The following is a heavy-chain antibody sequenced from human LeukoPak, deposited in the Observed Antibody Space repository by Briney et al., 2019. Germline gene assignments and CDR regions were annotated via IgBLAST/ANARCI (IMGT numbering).Heavy chain of an antibody. CDR1: GFTFNIYS. V-gene: IGHV3-30*18. D-gene: IGHD1-26*01. CDR2: ISYDGSNK. J-gene: IGHJ4*02. CDR3: AKDVAYIGSYWAIDYFDY. Sequence: GGSLRLSCAASGFTFNIYSMNWVRQAPGKGLEWVAVISYDGSNKYYADSVKGRFTISRDNSKNTLYLQMNSLRAEDTAVYYCAKDVAYIGSYWAIDYFDYWGQGTLVTVSS.